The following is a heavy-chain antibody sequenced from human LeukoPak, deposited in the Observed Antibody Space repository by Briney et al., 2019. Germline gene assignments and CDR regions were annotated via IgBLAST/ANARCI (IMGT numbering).Heavy chain of an antibody. CDR3: ARIVLGGSSEVLYYYYGMDV. CDR1: GFTFSKYA. Sequence: GGSLRLSCAASGFTFSKYAMSWVRQAPGKGLEWVSGIMGSGGSTYYAGSVKGRFTISRDNSKNTLYPQMNSLRAEDTAVYYCARIVLGGSSEVLYYYYGMDVWGQGTTVTVSS. J-gene: IGHJ6*02. D-gene: IGHD1-26*01. CDR2: IMGSGGST. V-gene: IGHV3-23*01.